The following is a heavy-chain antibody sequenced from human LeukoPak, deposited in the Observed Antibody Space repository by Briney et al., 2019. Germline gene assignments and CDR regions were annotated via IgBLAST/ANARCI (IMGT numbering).Heavy chain of an antibody. D-gene: IGHD2-15*01. CDR2: IYPGDSDT. CDR3: ARHMPSLVVVAFDAFDI. V-gene: IGHV5-51*01. J-gene: IGHJ3*02. CDR1: GYSFTSYW. Sequence: GESLKISCKGSGYSFTSYWIGWVRQMPGKGLEWVGIIYPGDSDTRYSPSFQGQVTISADKSISTAYLQWSSLKASDTAMYYCARHMPSLVVVAFDAFDIWGQGTMVTVSS.